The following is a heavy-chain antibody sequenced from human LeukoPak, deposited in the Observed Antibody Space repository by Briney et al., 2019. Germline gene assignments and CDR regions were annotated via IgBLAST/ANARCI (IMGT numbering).Heavy chain of an antibody. CDR1: GFTFSSYW. D-gene: IGHD3-9*01. Sequence: GGSLRLSCAASGFTFSSYWMSWVRQAPGKGLEWVANIKQDGSEKYYVDSVKGRFTISRDNAKNSLYLQMNSLRAEDTAVYYCARDPDPYYDILTGYYPFDYWGQGTLVTVSS. CDR2: IKQDGSEK. V-gene: IGHV3-7*01. CDR3: ARDPDPYYDILTGYYPFDY. J-gene: IGHJ4*02.